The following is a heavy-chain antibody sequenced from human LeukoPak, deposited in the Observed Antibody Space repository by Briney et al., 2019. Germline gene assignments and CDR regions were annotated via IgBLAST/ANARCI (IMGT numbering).Heavy chain of an antibody. CDR2: IYYSGSA. CDR3: ARELWRPGTAMAFDC. V-gene: IGHV4-61*01. D-gene: IGHD5-18*01. CDR1: GGSVSSGSYY. Sequence: SETLSLTCTVSGGSVSSGSYYWSWIRQPPGKGLEWIGYIYYSGSANYNPSLKSRVTISVDTSKNQFSLKLSSVTAADTAVYYCARELWRPGTAMAFDCWGQGTLVTVSS. J-gene: IGHJ4*02.